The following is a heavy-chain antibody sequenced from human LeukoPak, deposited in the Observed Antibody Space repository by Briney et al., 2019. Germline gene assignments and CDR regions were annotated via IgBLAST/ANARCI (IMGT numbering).Heavy chain of an antibody. CDR1: GYTFTSYG. V-gene: IGHV1-18*01. CDR3: ARPRYGDVYYYYYYMDA. CDR2: ISAYNGNT. J-gene: IGHJ6*03. D-gene: IGHD4-17*01. Sequence: GASVKVSCKASGYTFTSYGISWVRQAPGQGLEWMGWISAYNGNTNYAQKLQGRVTMTTDTSTSTAYMELRSLRSDDTAVYYCARPRYGDVYYYYYYMDAWGKGTTVTVSS.